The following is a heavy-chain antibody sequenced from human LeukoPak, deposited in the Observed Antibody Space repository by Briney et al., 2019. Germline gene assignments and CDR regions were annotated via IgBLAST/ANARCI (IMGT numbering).Heavy chain of an antibody. J-gene: IGHJ5*02. CDR2: INPNSGGT. CDR3: ARDMGLVGSTGWFDP. CDR1: GYAFTGYY. Sequence: GASVKVSCKASGYAFTGYYMHWVRQAPGQGLEWMGWINPNSGGTNYAQKFQGRVTMTRDTSISTAYMELSRLTSDDTAVYYCARDMGLVGSTGWFDPWGQGTLVTVSS. D-gene: IGHD2-8*02. V-gene: IGHV1-2*02.